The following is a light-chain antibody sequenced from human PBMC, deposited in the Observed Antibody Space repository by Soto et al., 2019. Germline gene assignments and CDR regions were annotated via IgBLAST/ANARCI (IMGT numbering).Light chain of an antibody. CDR1: GSDVGGYNY. Sequence: QSVLTQPPSASGSPGQSVTISCTGTGSDVGGYNYVSWYQQHPGKAPKLMIYEVNKRPSGVPDRFSGSKSGNTASPTVSGLQAEDEADYYCSSYAGSTNPNFGFGTGTKVTVL. V-gene: IGLV2-8*01. CDR3: SSYAGSTNPNFG. J-gene: IGLJ1*01. CDR2: EVN.